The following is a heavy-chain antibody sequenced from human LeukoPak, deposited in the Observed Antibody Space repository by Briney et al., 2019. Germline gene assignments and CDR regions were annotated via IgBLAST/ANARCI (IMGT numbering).Heavy chain of an antibody. J-gene: IGHJ4*02. D-gene: IGHD6-13*01. CDR3: ATRSIAAAGYFDY. Sequence: SETLSLTCTVSGGSTSSSSYYWGWIRQPPGKGLEWIGSIYYSGSTYYNPSLKSRVTISVDTSKNQFSLKLSSVTAADTAVYYCATRSIAAAGYFDYWGQGTLVTVSS. V-gene: IGHV4-39*07. CDR1: GGSTSSSSYY. CDR2: IYYSGST.